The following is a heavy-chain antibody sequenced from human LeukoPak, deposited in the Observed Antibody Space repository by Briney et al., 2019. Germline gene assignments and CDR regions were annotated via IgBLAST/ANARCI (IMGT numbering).Heavy chain of an antibody. CDR1: GGTFSSCA. D-gene: IGHD6-19*01. Sequence: ASVKVSCKASGGTFSSCAISWVRQAPGQGLEWMGGIIPIFGTANYAQKFQGRVTITADKSTSTAYMELSSLRSEDTAVYYGGGGGGGGAVAGFNFDYWGQGTLVTVSS. V-gene: IGHV1-69*06. CDR2: IIPIFGTA. J-gene: IGHJ4*02. CDR3: GGGGGGGAVAGFNFDY.